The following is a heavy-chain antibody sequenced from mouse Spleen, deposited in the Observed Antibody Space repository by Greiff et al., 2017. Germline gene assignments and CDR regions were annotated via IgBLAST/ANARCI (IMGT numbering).Heavy chain of an antibody. CDR2: IDPETGGT. V-gene: IGHV1-15*01. CDR1: GYTFTDYE. Sequence: VQLQQSGAELVRPGASVTLSCKASGYTFTDYEMHWVKQTPVHGLEWIGAIDPETGGTAYNQKFKGKATLTADKSSSTAYMELRSLTSEDSAVYYCTRQGPYGSSSWFAYWGQGTLVTVSA. CDR3: TRQGPYGSSSWFAY. D-gene: IGHD1-1*01. J-gene: IGHJ3*01.